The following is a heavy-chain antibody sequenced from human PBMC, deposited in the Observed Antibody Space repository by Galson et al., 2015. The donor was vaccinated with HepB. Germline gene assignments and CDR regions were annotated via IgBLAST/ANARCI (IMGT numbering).Heavy chain of an antibody. Sequence: SLRLSCAASGFTFSSYAMIWVRQAPGKGLEWVSYIDSISTTIYYADSVKGRFTISRDNAKNSLYLQMNSLRDEDTAVFYCARLNTMPLGVAGYFDYWGQGTLVTVSS. D-gene: IGHD3-10*01. CDR2: IDSISTTI. V-gene: IGHV3-48*02. CDR3: ARLNTMPLGVAGYFDY. J-gene: IGHJ4*02. CDR1: GFTFSSYA.